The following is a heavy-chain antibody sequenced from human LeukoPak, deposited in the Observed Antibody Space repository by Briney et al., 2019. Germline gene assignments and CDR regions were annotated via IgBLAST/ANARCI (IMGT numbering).Heavy chain of an antibody. CDR1: GGSVSSYY. CDR2: IYYSGST. D-gene: IGHD6-13*01. V-gene: IGHV4-59*02. CDR3: ARARFGSSWHDY. Sequence: SETLSLTCTVSGGSVSSYYWSWIRQPPGKGLEWIGYIYYSGSTNYNPSLKSRVTISVDTSKNQFSLKLSSVTAADTAVYYCARARFGSSWHDYWGQGTLVTVSS. J-gene: IGHJ4*02.